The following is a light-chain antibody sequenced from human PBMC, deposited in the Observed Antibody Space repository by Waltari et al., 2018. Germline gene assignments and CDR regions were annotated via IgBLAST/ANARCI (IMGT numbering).Light chain of an antibody. Sequence: QSVTIRCSGGSSNIGSNYVCWYQQLPGMAPKLVIHSNNKRPSGVPDRFSGSKSGTSASLATSGLRSEDEADYYCASWDDSLSGPVFGGGTKLTVL. CDR1: SSNIGSNY. CDR3: ASWDDSLSGPV. J-gene: IGLJ3*02. V-gene: IGLV1-47*02. CDR2: SNN.